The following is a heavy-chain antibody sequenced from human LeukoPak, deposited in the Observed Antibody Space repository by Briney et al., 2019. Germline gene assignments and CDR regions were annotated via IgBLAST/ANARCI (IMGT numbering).Heavy chain of an antibody. CDR3: AKDGTGTTRINWFDP. J-gene: IGHJ5*02. CDR2: ISGSGGST. D-gene: IGHD1-7*01. Sequence: GGSLRLSCVASGFNFNNFTMSWVRQAPGKGLEWVSEISGSGGSTYYADSVKGRFTISRDNSKNTLYLQMNSLRAEDTAVYYCAKDGTGTTRINWFDPWGQGTLVTVSS. V-gene: IGHV3-23*01. CDR1: GFNFNNFT.